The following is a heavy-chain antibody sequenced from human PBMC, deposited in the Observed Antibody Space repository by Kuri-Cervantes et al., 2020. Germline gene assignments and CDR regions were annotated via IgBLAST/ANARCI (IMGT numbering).Heavy chain of an antibody. CDR1: GFAFSTYG. CDR2: ISFEGSSQ. CDR3: ASFKISG. J-gene: IGHJ4*02. Sequence: LSLTCVASGFAFSTYGMHWVRQAPGKGLEWMAVISFEGSSQYYADSVRGRFTISRDNSRNTLNLQMNSLRAEDTAVYYRASFKISGWGQGTLVTVSS. D-gene: IGHD3-16*01. V-gene: IGHV3-30*03.